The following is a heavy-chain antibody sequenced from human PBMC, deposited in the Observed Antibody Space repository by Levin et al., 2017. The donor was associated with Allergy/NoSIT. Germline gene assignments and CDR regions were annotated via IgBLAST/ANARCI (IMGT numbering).Heavy chain of an antibody. J-gene: IGHJ4*02. CDR2: IKQDGSEK. CDR3: ARGGYCSSTSCYMAEFDY. Sequence: GGSLRLSCAASGFTFSSYWMSWVRQAPGKGLEWVANIKQDGSEKYYVDSVKGRFTISRDNAKNSLYLQMNSLRAEDTAVYYCARGGYCSSTSCYMAEFDYWGQGTLVTVSS. V-gene: IGHV3-7*01. D-gene: IGHD2-2*02. CDR1: GFTFSSYW.